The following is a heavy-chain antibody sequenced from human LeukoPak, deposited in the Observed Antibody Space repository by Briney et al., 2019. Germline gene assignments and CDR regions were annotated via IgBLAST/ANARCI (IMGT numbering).Heavy chain of an antibody. CDR3: ARRRLLAKGNWFDP. CDR1: VGSFSGYY. Sequence: SETLSLTSAVYVGSFSGYYWSWIRQPPGKGLEWIGEINHSGSTNYNPSLKSRVTISVDTSKNQFSLKLSSVTAADTAVYYCARRRLLAKGNWFDPWGQGTLVTVSS. CDR2: INHSGST. J-gene: IGHJ5*02. V-gene: IGHV4-34*01.